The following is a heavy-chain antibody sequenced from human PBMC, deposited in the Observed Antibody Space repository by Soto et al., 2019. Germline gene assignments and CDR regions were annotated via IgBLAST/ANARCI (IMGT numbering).Heavy chain of an antibody. J-gene: IGHJ4*02. D-gene: IGHD2-15*01. Sequence: EVQLVESGGGLVHPGRSLRLSCAASEFTFDDYAMHWVRQAPGKGLEWVAFISCSSVYTGYAASVKGRFTISRDNAKSSLYLAMNILRPADTALYYCVKDKRLGSEASTYYLDFWGQGTLVTVSS. CDR1: EFTFDDYA. CDR3: VKDKRLGSEASTYYLDF. V-gene: IGHV3-9*01. CDR2: ISCSSVYT.